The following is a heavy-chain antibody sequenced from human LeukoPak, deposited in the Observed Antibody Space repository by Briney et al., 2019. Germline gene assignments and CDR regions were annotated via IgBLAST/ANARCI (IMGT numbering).Heavy chain of an antibody. V-gene: IGHV1-69*05. Sequence: GSSVKVSRTASGGTFSSYAISWVRQAPGQGLEWMGGIIPIFGTANYAQKFQGRVTITTDESTSTAYMELSSLRSEDTAVYYCARAMVRGAPAYMDVWGKGTTVTVSS. D-gene: IGHD3-10*01. J-gene: IGHJ6*03. CDR3: ARAMVRGAPAYMDV. CDR1: GGTFSSYA. CDR2: IIPIFGTA.